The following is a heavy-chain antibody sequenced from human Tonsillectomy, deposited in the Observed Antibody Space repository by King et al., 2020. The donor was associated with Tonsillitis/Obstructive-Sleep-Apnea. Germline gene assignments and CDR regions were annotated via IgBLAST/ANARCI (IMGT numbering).Heavy chain of an antibody. Sequence: VQLVESGSELKKPGASVKVSCKASGYTFTTYAVNWVRQAPGQGLEWMGWINTNTGNPTYAQGFTGRFVLSLDISVTTAYLQISSLKAEDTAVYYCAVHPSPYDAFDIWGQGTMVTVSS. D-gene: IGHD1-1*01. CDR2: INTNTGNP. CDR1: GYTFTTYA. V-gene: IGHV7-4-1*02. CDR3: AVHPSPYDAFDI. J-gene: IGHJ3*02.